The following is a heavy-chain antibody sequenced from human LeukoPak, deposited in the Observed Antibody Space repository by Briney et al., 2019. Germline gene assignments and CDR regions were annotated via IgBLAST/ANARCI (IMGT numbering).Heavy chain of an antibody. CDR2: ISGSGGST. Sequence: PGGSLRLSCAASGFTFSSYAMSWVRHAPGKGLEWVSAISGSGGSTYYADSVKGRFTISRDNSKNTLYLQMNSLRAEDTAVYYCAKVYRGSGYYFDYWGQGTLVTVSS. CDR3: AKVYRGSGYYFDY. D-gene: IGHD2-2*02. CDR1: GFTFSSYA. V-gene: IGHV3-23*01. J-gene: IGHJ4*02.